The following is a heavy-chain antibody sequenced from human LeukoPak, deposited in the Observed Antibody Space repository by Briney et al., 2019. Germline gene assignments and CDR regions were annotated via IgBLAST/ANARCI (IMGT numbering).Heavy chain of an antibody. D-gene: IGHD6-19*01. CDR1: GGSISSSSYY. CDR2: IYYSGST. CDR3: ARHVRVPSIAVAGTGTRFDY. Sequence: PSETLSLTCTVSGGSISSSSYYWGWIRQPPGKGLEWIGSIYYSGSTYYNPSLKSRVTISVDTSKNQFSLKLSSVTAADTAVYYCARHVRVPSIAVAGTGTRFDYWGQGTLVTVSS. J-gene: IGHJ4*02. V-gene: IGHV4-39*01.